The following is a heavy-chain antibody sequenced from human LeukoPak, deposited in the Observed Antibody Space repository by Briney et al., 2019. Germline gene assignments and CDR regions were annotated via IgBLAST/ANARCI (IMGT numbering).Heavy chain of an antibody. J-gene: IGHJ4*02. CDR3: ASMPTTYYDILTGYSYPYFDY. CDR2: INHSGST. D-gene: IGHD3-9*01. V-gene: IGHV4-34*01. CDR1: GGSFSGYY. Sequence: SETLSLTCAVYGGSFSGYYWSWIRQPPGKGLEWIGEINHSGSTNYNPSLKSRVTISVDTSKNQFSLKLSSVTAADTAVYYCASMPTTYYDILTGYSYPYFDYWGQGTLATVSS.